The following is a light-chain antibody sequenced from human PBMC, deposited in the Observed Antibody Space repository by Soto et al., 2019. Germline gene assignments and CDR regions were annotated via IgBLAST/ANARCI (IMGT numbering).Light chain of an antibody. CDR1: QSVSSN. CDR2: GAS. J-gene: IGKJ5*01. CDR3: QQYGGSPIT. Sequence: EIVLTQSPATLSLSPGERATLSCRASQSVSSNLAWYQQKPGQAPRLLNYGASTRATGIPARFIGSGSGTDFTLTITRLEPEDFAVYYCQQYGGSPITFGLGTRLEIK. V-gene: IGKV3-20*01.